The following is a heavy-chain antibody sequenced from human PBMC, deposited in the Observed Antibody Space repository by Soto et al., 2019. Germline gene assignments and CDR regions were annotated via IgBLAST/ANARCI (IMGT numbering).Heavy chain of an antibody. CDR1: GGSISSSSYY. CDR2: IYHGGST. CDR3: ARVGPWVPYYYDSSPYTFENWFDP. Sequence: SETLSLTCTVSGGSISSSSYYWGWIRQPPGKGLEWIGSIYHGGSTYYNPSLNSRVTLSIDMTNNHVSLILNSVTAADTAVYYCARVGPWVPYYYDSSPYTFENWFDPWCQGTLVTVSS. V-gene: IGHV4-39*02. D-gene: IGHD3-22*01. J-gene: IGHJ5*02.